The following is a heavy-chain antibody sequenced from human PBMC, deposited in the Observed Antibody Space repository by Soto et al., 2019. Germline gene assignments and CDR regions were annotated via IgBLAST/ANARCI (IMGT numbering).Heavy chain of an antibody. D-gene: IGHD3-9*01. V-gene: IGHV3-11*01. CDR1: GFTFSDYY. Sequence: GGSLRLSCAASGFTFSDYYMSWIRQAPGKGLEWLSYISISGSSIYYADSVKGRFTISRDNAKNSLYLQMNSLRAEDTAFYYCARGPDILTAYYGPFEYWGQGTLVTVSS. CDR3: ARGPDILTAYYGPFEY. J-gene: IGHJ4*02. CDR2: ISISGSSI.